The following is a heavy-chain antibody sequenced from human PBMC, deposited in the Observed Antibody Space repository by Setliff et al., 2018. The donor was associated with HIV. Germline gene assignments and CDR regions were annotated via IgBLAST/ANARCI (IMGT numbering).Heavy chain of an antibody. CDR2: ISASSVNT. CDR1: GYTFINYH. J-gene: IGHJ6*03. CDR3: ARVPASNYYYYMDV. V-gene: IGHV1-18*01. Sequence: ASVKVSCKASGYTFINYHITWVRQAPGQGLEWVGSISASSVNTNYTQGRVTMTTDISTSTAYMELRSLRSADSAVYYCARVPASNYYYYMDVWGKGTTVTVSS.